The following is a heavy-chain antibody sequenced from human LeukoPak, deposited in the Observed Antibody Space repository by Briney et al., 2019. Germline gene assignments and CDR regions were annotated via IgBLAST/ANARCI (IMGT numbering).Heavy chain of an antibody. CDR3: AREPYYPSSYYYYMDV. CDR1: GFTVSSNY. V-gene: IGHV3-53*01. CDR2: IYSGGST. Sequence: PGGSLRLSCAASGFTVSSNYTSWVRQAPGKGLEWVSVIYSGGSTYYADSVKGRFTISRDNSKNTLYLQMNSLRAEDTAVYYCAREPYYPSSYYYYMDVWGKGTTVTVSS. J-gene: IGHJ6*03. D-gene: IGHD3-10*01.